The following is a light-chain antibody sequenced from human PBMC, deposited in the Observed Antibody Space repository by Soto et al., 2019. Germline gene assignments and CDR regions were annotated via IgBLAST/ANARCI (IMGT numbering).Light chain of an antibody. V-gene: IGLV1-44*01. CDR2: SNN. CDR3: AAWDDSLNVWV. Sequence: QSALTQPPSASGTPGQRVTISCSGSSSNIGSNTVNWYQQLPGTAPKLLIYSNNQRPSGVPDRFSGSKSGTSASLAIGGLQSEDEADYYCAAWDDSLNVWVFGGGTKVTVL. J-gene: IGLJ3*02. CDR1: SSNIGSNT.